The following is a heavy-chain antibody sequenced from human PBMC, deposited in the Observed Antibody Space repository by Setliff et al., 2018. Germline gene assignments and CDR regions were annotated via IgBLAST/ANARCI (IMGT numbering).Heavy chain of an antibody. Sequence: SETLSLTCTVSGGSINSYYWSWIRQSPGKGLEWIGHIDTSGSTDYNPSLKSRVTISVDTSKNQLSLKLSSVTAADTAVYYCAKVPITKVYFYMDVWGKGTTVTVSS. CDR2: IDTSGST. V-gene: IGHV4-4*08. D-gene: IGHD3-10*01. CDR3: AKVPITKVYFYMDV. J-gene: IGHJ6*03. CDR1: GGSINSYY.